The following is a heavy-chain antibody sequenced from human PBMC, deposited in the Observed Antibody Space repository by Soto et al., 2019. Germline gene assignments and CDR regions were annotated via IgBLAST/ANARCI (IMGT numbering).Heavy chain of an antibody. CDR3: ARDYGDGHYYGMDV. J-gene: IGHJ6*02. D-gene: IGHD4-17*01. Sequence: EVQLLESGGGLVQPGGSLRLSCAASGFTFSSYAMSWVRQAPGKGLEWVSAISGSGGITYYADSVKGRFTISRDNSKNTLYLQMNSLRAEDTAVYYCARDYGDGHYYGMDVWGQGTTVTVSS. V-gene: IGHV3-23*01. CDR1: GFTFSSYA. CDR2: ISGSGGIT.